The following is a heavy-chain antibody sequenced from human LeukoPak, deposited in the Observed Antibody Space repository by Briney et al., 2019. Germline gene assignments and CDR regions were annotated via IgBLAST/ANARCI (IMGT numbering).Heavy chain of an antibody. Sequence: GGSLRLSCAASGFTFSNFWMHWVRQAPGKGLVWVSHINSDESTTNYADSVRGRFTISRDNAKNTLYLQMNSLTAEDTAVYYCVRGMRDYYGLDYWGQGTLSPSPQ. CDR3: VRGMRDYYGLDY. D-gene: IGHD3-10*01. CDR1: GFTFSNFW. CDR2: INSDESTT. J-gene: IGHJ4*02. V-gene: IGHV3-74*01.